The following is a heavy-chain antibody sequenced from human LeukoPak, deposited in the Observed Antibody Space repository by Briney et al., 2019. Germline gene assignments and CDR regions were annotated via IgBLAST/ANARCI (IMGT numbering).Heavy chain of an antibody. Sequence: GGSLRLSCAASGFTFDDYAMHCFRQAPGKGLEWVSCIRWNSGSISYADSVKGRFTISRDNSKNSLYLQMNSLRAEDTALYYCAGGDYYYYMDVWGKGTTVTVSS. D-gene: IGHD3-3*01. CDR3: AGGDYYYYMDV. J-gene: IGHJ6*03. CDR1: GFTFDDYA. CDR2: IRWNSGSI. V-gene: IGHV3-9*01.